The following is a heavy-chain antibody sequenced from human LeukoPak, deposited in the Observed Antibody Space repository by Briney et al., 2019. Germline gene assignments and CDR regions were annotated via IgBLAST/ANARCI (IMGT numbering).Heavy chain of an antibody. CDR3: ARDVKYYGSGSYL. J-gene: IGHJ4*02. CDR2: IIPIFGTA. Sequence: GASVKVSCKTSGGTLSRYAISWVRQAPGQGLEWMGEIIPIFGTANYAQKFQGRVTITADESTSTAYMDLRSLRSDDTAVYYCARDVKYYGSGSYLWGQGTLVTVSS. CDR1: GGTLSRYA. V-gene: IGHV1-69*13. D-gene: IGHD3-10*01.